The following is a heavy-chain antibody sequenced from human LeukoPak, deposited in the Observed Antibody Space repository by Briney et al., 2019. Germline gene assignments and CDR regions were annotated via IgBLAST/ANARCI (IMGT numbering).Heavy chain of an antibody. CDR2: IWYDGSNK. D-gene: IGHD4-23*01. CDR1: GFTFSSYG. CDR3: ARESLPRGDGGDY. J-gene: IGHJ4*02. Sequence: GRSLRLSCAASGFTFSSYGMHWVRQAPGKGLEWVAVIWYDGSNKYYADSVKGRFTISRDNSKNTLYLQMNSLRAEDTAVYYCARESLPRGDGGDYWGQGTLVTVSS. V-gene: IGHV3-33*01.